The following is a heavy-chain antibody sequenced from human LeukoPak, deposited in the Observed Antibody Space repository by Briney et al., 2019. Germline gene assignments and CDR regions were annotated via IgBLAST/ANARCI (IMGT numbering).Heavy chain of an antibody. CDR1: GFTFSSYS. J-gene: IGHJ3*02. V-gene: IGHV3-48*02. CDR2: ISTGSDTR. D-gene: IGHD3-10*01. Sequence: GGSLRLSCAASGFTFSSYSMNGVREAPGRGLEGVSYISTGSDTRLYADSVKGRFTISRDDADHSVYLQMNSLRNEDTAVYFCASAIGSYGSGSYNAFDIWGQGTMVTVSS. CDR3: ASAIGSYGSGSYNAFDI.